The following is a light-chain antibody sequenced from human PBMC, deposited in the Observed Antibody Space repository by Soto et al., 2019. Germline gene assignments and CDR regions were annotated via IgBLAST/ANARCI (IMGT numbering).Light chain of an antibody. J-gene: IGLJ1*01. CDR3: NSYRSTSARYV. V-gene: IGLV2-14*01. CDR2: DVS. Sequence: QSVLTQPASVSGSPGQSITISCTGTNIDVGGYNYVSWYQQHPGKAPRLIISDVSNRPSGVSNCFSGSKSGNTASLTISGLQAEDEADYYCNSYRSTSARYVFGTGTKVTVL. CDR1: NIDVGGYNY.